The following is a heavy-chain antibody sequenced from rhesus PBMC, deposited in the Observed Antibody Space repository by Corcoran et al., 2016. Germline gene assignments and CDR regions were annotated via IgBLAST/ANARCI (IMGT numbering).Heavy chain of an antibody. J-gene: IGHJ4*01. CDR2: SYSSIGNP. V-gene: IGHV4S7*01. CDR1: GGSVSGGYG. Sequence: QVQLKESGPGLVKPSETLSLTCAVSGGSVSGGYGRGGSRMLPRVGLGGSGSSYSSIGNPYYHPSLKSRATFSTDTSKTHFSLKLSSVTAADTAVYYCARADYYYSGSYYEYYFDYWGQGVLVTVSS. CDR3: ARADYYYSGSYYEYYFDY. D-gene: IGHD3-16*01.